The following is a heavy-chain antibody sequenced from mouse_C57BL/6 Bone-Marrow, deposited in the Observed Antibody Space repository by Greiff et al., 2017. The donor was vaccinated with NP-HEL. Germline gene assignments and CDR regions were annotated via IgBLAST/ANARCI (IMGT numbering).Heavy chain of an antibody. CDR3: TRERDGYRFGY. V-gene: IGHV1-15*01. Sequence: QVQLKESGAELVRPGASVTLSCKASGYTFTDYEMHWVKQTPVHGLEWIGAIDPETGGTAYNQKFKGKAILTADKSSSTAYMELRSLTSEYSAVYYFTRERDGYRFGYWGQGTTLTVSS. CDR2: IDPETGGT. CDR1: GYTFTDYE. J-gene: IGHJ2*01. D-gene: IGHD2-3*01.